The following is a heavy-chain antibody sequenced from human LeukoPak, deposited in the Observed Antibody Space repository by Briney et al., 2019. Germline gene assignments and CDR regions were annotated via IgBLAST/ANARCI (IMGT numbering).Heavy chain of an antibody. V-gene: IGHV4-34*01. CDR2: INHSGST. CDR3: ARGRNENPVSGYSYDY. CDR1: GGSFSGYY. D-gene: IGHD5-18*01. Sequence: SETLSLTCAVYGGSFSGYYWSWIRQPPGKGLEWIGEINHSGSTNYNPSLKSRVTISVDTSKNQFSLKLSSVTAADTAVYYCARGRNENPVSGYSYDYWGQGTLVTVSS. J-gene: IGHJ4*02.